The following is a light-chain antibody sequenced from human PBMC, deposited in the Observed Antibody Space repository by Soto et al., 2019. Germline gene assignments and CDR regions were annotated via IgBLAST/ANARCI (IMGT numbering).Light chain of an antibody. J-gene: IGLJ2*01. CDR1: TGAVTSGHY. CDR3: LLSFSGARGV. V-gene: IGLV7-46*01. CDR2: DTS. Sequence: QAVVTQEPSLTVSPGGTVTLTCGSSTGAVTSGHYPYWFQQKPGQAPRTLIYDTSNKHSWTPARFSGSLLGGKAALTLSGAQLEYEGEYYCLLSFSGARGVFGGGTKVNVL.